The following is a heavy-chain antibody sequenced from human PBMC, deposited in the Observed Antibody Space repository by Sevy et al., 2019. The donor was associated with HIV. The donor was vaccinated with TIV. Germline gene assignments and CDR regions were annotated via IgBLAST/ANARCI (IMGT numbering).Heavy chain of an antibody. CDR1: GFTFSNYW. CDR3: ARHFSSSWTTRHFDC. V-gene: IGHV3-7*01. Sequence: GGSLRLSCAASGFTFSNYWMSWVRQAPGKGLEWVANIKQDGSEKYCVDSVKDRFTISRGNARNSLFLQMNSLRAEDTAVYYCARHFSSSWTTRHFDCWGQGTLVTVSS. J-gene: IGHJ4*02. D-gene: IGHD6-13*01. CDR2: IKQDGSEK.